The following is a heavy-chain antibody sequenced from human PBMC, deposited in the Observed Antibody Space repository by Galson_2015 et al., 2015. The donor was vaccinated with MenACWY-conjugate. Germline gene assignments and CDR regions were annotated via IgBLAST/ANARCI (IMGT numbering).Heavy chain of an antibody. CDR1: GFSLSSSGVG. J-gene: IGHJ5*02. CDR3: AHSGGDTTMVHWWFDP. CDR2: IYWDDDK. V-gene: IGHV2-5*02. Sequence: PALVKPTQTLTLTCTFSGFSLSSSGVGVGWIRQPPGKALEWLALIYWDDDKRYSPSLKTRLTITRDTSKNQEVLTMTNMDPVDTATYYCAHSGGDTTMVHWWFDPWGRGTLVTVSS. D-gene: IGHD5-18*01.